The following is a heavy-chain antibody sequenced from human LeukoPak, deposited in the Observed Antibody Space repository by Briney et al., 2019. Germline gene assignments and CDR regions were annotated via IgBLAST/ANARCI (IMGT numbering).Heavy chain of an antibody. Sequence: ASETLSLTCTVSGGSISSYYWSWIRQPPGKGLEWIGYIYYSGTTSYNPSLKSRVTISVDTSKNQFSLKLSSVTAADTAVYYCAKQAFCSSSNCYPFDYWGQGTLVTVSS. V-gene: IGHV4-59*01. D-gene: IGHD2-2*01. CDR1: GGSISSYY. CDR3: AKQAFCSSSNCYPFDY. J-gene: IGHJ4*02. CDR2: IYYSGTT.